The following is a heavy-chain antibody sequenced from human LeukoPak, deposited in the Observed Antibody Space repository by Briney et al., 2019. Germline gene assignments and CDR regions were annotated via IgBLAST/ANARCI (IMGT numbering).Heavy chain of an antibody. V-gene: IGHV3-23*01. CDR2: ISASGGST. CDR3: AKDRTVGASYWYFDL. D-gene: IGHD1-26*01. Sequence: GGSLRLSCAASGFTFSNYAMSWVRQAPGKGLEWVSDISASGGSTYYAESVKGRFTISRDSSRNTLFLHMNTLRAEDTAIYYCAKDRTVGASYWYFDLWGRGTLVTVSS. CDR1: GFTFSNYA. J-gene: IGHJ2*01.